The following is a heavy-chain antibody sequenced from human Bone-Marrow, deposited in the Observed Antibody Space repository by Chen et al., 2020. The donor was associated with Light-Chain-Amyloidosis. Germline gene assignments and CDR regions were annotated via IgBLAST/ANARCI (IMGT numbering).Heavy chain of an antibody. V-gene: IGHV1-69*01. CDR3: ARETLASWRPYYFDF. J-gene: IGHJ4*02. Sequence: VQLVQSGAEVKKPGSSVKVSCEASGATFSHYAFSWVRQAPGQGLEWIGGISPIFGRTHYAQKFQGRVTITADEATSIAYMELSSLRSDDTAIYFCARETLASWRPYYFDFWGQGTLVTVAS. D-gene: IGHD2-15*01. CDR2: ISPIFGRT. CDR1: GATFSHYA.